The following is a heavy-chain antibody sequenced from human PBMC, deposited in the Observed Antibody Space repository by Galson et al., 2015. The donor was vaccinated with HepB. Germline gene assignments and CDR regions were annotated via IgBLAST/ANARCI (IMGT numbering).Heavy chain of an antibody. CDR3: ARDHITMIERYYYYGMDV. CDR1: GFTVSSNY. CDR2: IYSGGST. D-gene: IGHD3-22*01. V-gene: IGHV3-66*01. J-gene: IGHJ6*02. Sequence: SLRLSCAASGFTVSSNYMSWVRQAPGKGLEWVSVIYSGGSTYYADSVKGRFTISRDNSKNTLYLQMNSLRAEDTAVYYCARDHITMIERYYYYGMDVWGQGTTVTVSS.